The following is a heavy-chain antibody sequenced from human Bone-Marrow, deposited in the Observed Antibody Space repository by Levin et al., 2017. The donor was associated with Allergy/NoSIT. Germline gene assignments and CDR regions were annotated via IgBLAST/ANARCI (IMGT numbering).Heavy chain of an antibody. CDR2: IDWDDEK. Sequence: VSGPTLVKPTQTLTLACTFSGFSLNTIGMRVSWIRQPPGKALEWLARIDWDDEKFYSTSLKTRLSISKDTSRNQVVLAMTNMDPADTATYYCARTYCTPRGCAGLSWHFDLWGRGTLVTVSS. CDR1: GFSLNTIGMR. J-gene: IGHJ2*01. D-gene: IGHD2-8*01. CDR3: ARTYCTPRGCAGLSWHFDL. V-gene: IGHV2-70*04.